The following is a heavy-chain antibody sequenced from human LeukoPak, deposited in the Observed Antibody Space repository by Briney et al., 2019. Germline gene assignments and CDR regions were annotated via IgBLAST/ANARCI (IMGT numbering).Heavy chain of an antibody. D-gene: IGHD4-23*01. CDR1: GFTFSGSW. J-gene: IGHJ4*02. CDR3: IRGLGGGSDY. CDR2: INSDGSTT. Sequence: GGSLRLSCAASGFTFSGSWMHWVRQAPAKGRVWVSRINSDGSTTTYADSVQGRFTISRDNAKNTLYLQMNSLRAEDTAVYYCIRGLGGGSDYWGLGTLVTVTS. V-gene: IGHV3-74*03.